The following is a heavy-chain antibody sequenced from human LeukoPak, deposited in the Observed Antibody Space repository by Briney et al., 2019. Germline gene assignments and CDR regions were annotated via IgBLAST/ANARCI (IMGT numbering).Heavy chain of an antibody. Sequence: SETLSLTCTVSGGSVSSGSYYWSWIRQPPGKGLEWIGYIYYSGSAKYNPSLKSRVTISIDTSKNQFSLKLTSVTAADTAVYYCARGFGDWGLSWFDPWGQGTLVTVSS. J-gene: IGHJ5*02. V-gene: IGHV4-61*01. CDR1: GGSVSSGSYY. CDR3: ARGFGDWGLSWFDP. D-gene: IGHD3-10*01. CDR2: IYYSGSA.